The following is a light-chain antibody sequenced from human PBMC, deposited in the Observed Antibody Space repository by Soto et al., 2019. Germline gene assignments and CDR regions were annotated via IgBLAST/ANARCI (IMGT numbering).Light chain of an antibody. V-gene: IGKV1-5*03. CDR1: QSISSW. Sequence: DIQMTQSPSTLSASVGDRVTITCRASQSISSWLAWYQQKPGKAPKLLIYKASSLESGVPSRFSGSGSGTEFTLTISSLQPDDFATYYCQQLNNYPWTFGQGTSVEIK. J-gene: IGKJ1*01. CDR3: QQLNNYPWT. CDR2: KAS.